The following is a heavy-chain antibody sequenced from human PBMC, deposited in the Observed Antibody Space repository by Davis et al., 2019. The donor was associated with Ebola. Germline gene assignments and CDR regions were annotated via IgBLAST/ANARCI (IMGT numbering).Heavy chain of an antibody. CDR3: ARNPPYCTNGVCYNLESPSVY. Sequence: GGSLRLSCTDSVITFSSYAMTWVRQAPGKGLEWVSAISGSGGSTYYADSVKGRFTISRDNAKNTLYLQMNSLRAADTAVYYCARNPPYCTNGVCYNLESPSVYWGQGTLVTVSS. D-gene: IGHD2-8*01. V-gene: IGHV3-23*01. CDR2: ISGSGGST. CDR1: VITFSSYA. J-gene: IGHJ4*02.